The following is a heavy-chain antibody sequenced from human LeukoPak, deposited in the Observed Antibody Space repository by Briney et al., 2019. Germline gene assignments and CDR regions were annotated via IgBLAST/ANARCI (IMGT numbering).Heavy chain of an antibody. CDR2: ISSSSSTI. CDR3: ARENYADLFDY. J-gene: IGHJ4*02. Sequence: PGGSLRLSCAASGFTFSNYNMTWVRQAPGKGLECISFISSSSSTIYYADSVKGRFTISRHNAKNSLFLQMSSLRAEDTAVYYCARENYADLFDYWGQGTLVTVSS. D-gene: IGHD4-17*01. V-gene: IGHV3-48*01. CDR1: GFTFSNYN.